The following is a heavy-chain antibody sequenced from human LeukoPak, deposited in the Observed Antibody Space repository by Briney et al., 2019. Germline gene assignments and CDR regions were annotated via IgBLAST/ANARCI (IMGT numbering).Heavy chain of an antibody. Sequence: SETLSLTCAVYGGSFSGCYWSWIRQPPGKGLEWIGEINHSGSTNYNPSLKSRVTISVDTSKNQFSLKLSSVTAADTAVYYCARGRIAAGSASAPTWF. V-gene: IGHV4-34*01. J-gene: IGHJ5*01. CDR3: ARGRIAAGSASAPTWF. CDR1: GGSFSGCY. D-gene: IGHD6-13*01. CDR2: INHSGST.